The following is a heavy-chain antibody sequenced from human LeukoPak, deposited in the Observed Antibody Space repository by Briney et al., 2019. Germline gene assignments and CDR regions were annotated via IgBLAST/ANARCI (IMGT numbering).Heavy chain of an antibody. CDR3: AREDTAMVAFDY. CDR1: GGSISSSSYY. V-gene: IGHV4-39*07. Sequence: SETLSLTCTVSGGSISSSSYYWGWIRQPPGKGLEWIGSIYYSGSTYYNPSLKSRVTISVDTSKNQFSLKLSSVTAADTAVYYCAREDTAMVAFDYWGQGTLVTVSS. D-gene: IGHD5-18*01. J-gene: IGHJ4*02. CDR2: IYYSGST.